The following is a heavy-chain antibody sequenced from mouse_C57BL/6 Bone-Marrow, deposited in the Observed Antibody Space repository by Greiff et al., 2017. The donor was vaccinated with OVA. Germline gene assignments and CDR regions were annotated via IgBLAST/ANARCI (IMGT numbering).Heavy chain of an antibody. Sequence: EVQRVESAGGLVQPGSSMKLSCTASGFTFSDYYMAWVRQVPEKGLEWVANINYDGSSTYYLDSLKSRFIISRDNAKNILYLQMSSLKSEDTATDYCARDLWYFDVWGTGTTVTVSS. CDR3: ARDLWYFDV. J-gene: IGHJ1*03. CDR1: GFTFSDYY. V-gene: IGHV5-16*01. CDR2: INYDGSST.